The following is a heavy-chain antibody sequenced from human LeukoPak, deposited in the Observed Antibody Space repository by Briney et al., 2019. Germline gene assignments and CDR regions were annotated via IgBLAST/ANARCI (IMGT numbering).Heavy chain of an antibody. CDR2: ITGSGAGT. V-gene: IGHV3-23*01. Sequence: PGGSLRLSCAASTFAFSSYAMTWVRQAPGKGLEWVSSITGSGAGTSYADSVKGRFTISRDSSKNTLYLQMDSLRAEDTAIYYCADFGSGSYCFDYWGQGTLVTVSS. CDR1: TFAFSSYA. CDR3: ADFGSGSYCFDY. D-gene: IGHD3-10*01. J-gene: IGHJ4*02.